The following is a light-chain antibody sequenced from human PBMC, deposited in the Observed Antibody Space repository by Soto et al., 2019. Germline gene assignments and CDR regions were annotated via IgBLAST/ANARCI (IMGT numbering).Light chain of an antibody. J-gene: IGKJ4*01. CDR2: VAS. CDR3: QQANSYPLT. CDR1: QGISDY. Sequence: DIQLTQSPSFLSASAGDRVTITCRASQGISDYLAWYQQKPGKAPKLLIYVASTLQTGVPPRFSGSGSGTEFTLTITSLQPEDCATYYCQQANSYPLTFGGGTKVEIK. V-gene: IGKV1-9*01.